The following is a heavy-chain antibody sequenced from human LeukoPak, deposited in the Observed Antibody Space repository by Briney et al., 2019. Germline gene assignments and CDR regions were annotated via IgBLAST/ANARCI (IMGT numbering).Heavy chain of an antibody. D-gene: IGHD7-27*01. V-gene: IGHV4-59*11. Sequence: SETLSLTCTVSGGSIGSHYWSWIRQPPGKGLEWIGYIYDSGSTNYNPSLKSRVTISVDTSKNQFSLKLSSVTAADTAVYYCARDLAWGAFDYWGQGTLVTVSS. CDR1: GGSIGSHY. J-gene: IGHJ4*02. CDR3: ARDLAWGAFDY. CDR2: IYDSGST.